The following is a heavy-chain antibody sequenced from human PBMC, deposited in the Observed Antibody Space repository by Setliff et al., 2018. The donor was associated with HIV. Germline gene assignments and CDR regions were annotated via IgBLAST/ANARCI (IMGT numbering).Heavy chain of an antibody. CDR3: ASGRGAKGRYDYFGS. D-gene: IGHD5-12*01. CDR2: IYYSGAT. Sequence: PSETLSLTCTVSGDSISSGGHYWSWIRQLPGKGLEWVGYIYYSGATYYNPSLKSRVTISLDTSKSQFSLKLTSVTAADTALYYCASGRGAKGRYDYFGSWGQGTLVTVSS. J-gene: IGHJ4*02. V-gene: IGHV4-31*03. CDR1: GDSISSGGHY.